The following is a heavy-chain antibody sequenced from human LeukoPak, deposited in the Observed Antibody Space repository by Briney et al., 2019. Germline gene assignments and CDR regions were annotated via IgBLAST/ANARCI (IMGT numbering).Heavy chain of an antibody. CDR2: IYYSGST. CDR1: GGSISSYY. Sequence: SETLSLTCTVSGGSISSYYWGWIRQPPGKGLEWIGSIYYSGSTYYNPSLKSRVTISVDTSKNQFSLKLSSVTAADTAVYYCARHRSCISTTCYAGAVNYWGQGTLVTVSS. V-gene: IGHV4-39*01. D-gene: IGHD2-2*01. J-gene: IGHJ4*02. CDR3: ARHRSCISTTCYAGAVNY.